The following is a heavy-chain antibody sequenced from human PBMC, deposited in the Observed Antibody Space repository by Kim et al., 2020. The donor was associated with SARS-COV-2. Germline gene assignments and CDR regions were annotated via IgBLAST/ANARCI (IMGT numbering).Heavy chain of an antibody. CDR3: ARQGGGYDLGYAY. D-gene: IGHD5-12*01. J-gene: IGHJ4*02. Sequence: YSPSFQGQVTISADKSISTAYLQWSSLKASDTAMYYCARQGGGYDLGYAYWGQGTLVTVSS. V-gene: IGHV5-51*01.